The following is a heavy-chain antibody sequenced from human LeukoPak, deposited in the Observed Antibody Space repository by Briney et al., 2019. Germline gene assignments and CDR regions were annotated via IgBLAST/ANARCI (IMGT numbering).Heavy chain of an antibody. Sequence: SETLSLTCTVSGGSISSYYWSWIRQPPGKGLEWIGEINHSGSTNYNPSLKSRVTISVDTSKNQFSLKLSSVTAADTAVYYCARVRGIVVVVRQTIMDVWGQGTTVTVSS. CDR2: INHSGST. CDR1: GGSISSYY. V-gene: IGHV4-34*01. J-gene: IGHJ6*02. CDR3: ARVRGIVVVVRQTIMDV. D-gene: IGHD2-15*01.